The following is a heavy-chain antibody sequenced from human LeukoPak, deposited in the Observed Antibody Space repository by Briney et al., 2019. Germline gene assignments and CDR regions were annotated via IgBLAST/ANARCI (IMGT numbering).Heavy chain of an antibody. Sequence: GGSLRLSCAASGFTFSSYAMSWVRQAPGKGLEWVSAISGSGGGTYYADSVKGRFTISRDNSKNTLYLQMNSLRAEDTAVYYCAAEHYDILTGYHHFDYWGQGTLVTVSS. V-gene: IGHV3-23*01. CDR2: ISGSGGGT. J-gene: IGHJ4*02. CDR1: GFTFSSYA. D-gene: IGHD3-9*01. CDR3: AAEHYDILTGYHHFDY.